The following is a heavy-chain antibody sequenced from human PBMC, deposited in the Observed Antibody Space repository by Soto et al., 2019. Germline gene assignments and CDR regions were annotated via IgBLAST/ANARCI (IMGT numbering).Heavy chain of an antibody. CDR3: TRDRARTYYDFWSGPAWFDP. J-gene: IGHJ5*02. Sequence: GGSLRLSCTASGFTFGDYAMSWVRQAPGKGLEWVGFIRSKAYGGTTEYAASVKGRFTISRDDSKSIAYLQMNSLKTEDTAVYYCTRDRARTYYDFWSGPAWFDPWGQGTLVTVSS. CDR1: GFTFGDYA. V-gene: IGHV3-49*04. CDR2: IRSKAYGGTT. D-gene: IGHD3-3*01.